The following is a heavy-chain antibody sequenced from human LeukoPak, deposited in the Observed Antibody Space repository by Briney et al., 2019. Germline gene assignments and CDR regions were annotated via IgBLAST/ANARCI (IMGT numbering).Heavy chain of an antibody. CDR1: GYTFTSYA. J-gene: IGHJ4*02. CDR2: INTNTGNP. CDR3: ASHRRSGWYDYFDY. Sequence: ASVKVSCKASGYTFTSYAMNWVRQAPGQGLEWMGWINTNTGNPTYAQGFTGRFVFSLDTPVSTAYLQISSLKAEDTAVYYCASHRRSGWYDYFDYWGQGTLVTVSS. D-gene: IGHD6-19*01. V-gene: IGHV7-4-1*02.